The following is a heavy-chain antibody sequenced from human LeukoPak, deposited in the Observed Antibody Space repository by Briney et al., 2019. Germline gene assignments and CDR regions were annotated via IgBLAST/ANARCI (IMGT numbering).Heavy chain of an antibody. CDR2: ISYDGSNK. V-gene: IGHV3-30*18. Sequence: GRSLTLSCAASGFTFSSYGMHWVRQAPGKGLEWVAVISYDGSNKYYADSVKGRFTISRDNSKNTLYLEMNSLRAEDTAVYYCAKDPRPYSSGWYVGLNWFDPWGQGTLVTVSS. CDR1: GFTFSSYG. CDR3: AKDPRPYSSGWYVGLNWFDP. J-gene: IGHJ5*02. D-gene: IGHD6-19*01.